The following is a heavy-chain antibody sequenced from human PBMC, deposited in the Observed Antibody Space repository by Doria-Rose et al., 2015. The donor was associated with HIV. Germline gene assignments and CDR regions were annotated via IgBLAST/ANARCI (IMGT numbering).Heavy chain of an antibody. CDR2: IFSDDER. CDR3: ARIKSSRWYHKYYFDF. J-gene: IGHJ4*02. Sequence: SGPVLVKPTETLTLTCTVSGVSLSSPGMGVSWIHQRPGKALEWLAKIFSDDERSYKTSLKSRLTISRGTSKSQVVLTMTDMDPVDTATYYCARIKSSRWYHKYYFDFWGQGTLVIVSA. CDR1: GVSLSSPGMG. D-gene: IGHD6-13*01. V-gene: IGHV2-26*01.